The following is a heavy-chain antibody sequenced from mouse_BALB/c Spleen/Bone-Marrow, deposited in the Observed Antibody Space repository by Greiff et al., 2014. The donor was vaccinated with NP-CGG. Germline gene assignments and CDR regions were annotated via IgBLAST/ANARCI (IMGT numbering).Heavy chain of an antibody. CDR1: GLIFKDVY. CDR3: ARLYGNYLFYAMDY. D-gene: IGHD2-1*01. V-gene: IGHV14-3*02. CDR2: IDPANDNT. Sequence: EVKLVESGAELAKPGASVKLSCSASGLIFKDVYLFWGEQRPEQGLEWIGRIDPANDNTKYDPKFQGKATITADTSSNTAYLQLSSLTSEDTAVYYCARLYGNYLFYAMDYWGQGTSVTVSS. J-gene: IGHJ4*01.